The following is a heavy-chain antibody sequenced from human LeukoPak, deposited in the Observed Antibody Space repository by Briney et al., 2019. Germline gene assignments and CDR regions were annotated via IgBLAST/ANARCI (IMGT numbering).Heavy chain of an antibody. D-gene: IGHD4/OR15-4a*01. Sequence: KPGGSLRLSCAASGFTFSSYSMNWVRQAPGKGLEWVSSISSSSSYIYYADSVKGQFTISRDNAKNSLYLQMNSLRAEDTAVYYCARVRPNYYYYYMDVWGKGTTVTVSS. CDR1: GFTFSSYS. CDR3: ARVRPNYYYYYMDV. V-gene: IGHV3-21*01. CDR2: ISSSSSYI. J-gene: IGHJ6*03.